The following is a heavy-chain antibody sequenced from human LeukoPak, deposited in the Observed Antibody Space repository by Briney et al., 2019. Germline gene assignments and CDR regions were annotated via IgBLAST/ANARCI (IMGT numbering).Heavy chain of an antibody. CDR3: VRDLSGHYSFGH. CDR2: VSAEGDRR. Sequence: PGGSLRLSCAASGFTFSHYAMHWVRRPPGKGLEWVTFVSAEGDRRYYADSVKGRFTISRDDSKSSLYLQMNSLRAEDTALYYCVRDLSGHYSFGHRGQGALVTVSS. J-gene: IGHJ4*02. CDR1: GFTFSHYA. V-gene: IGHV3-30*01. D-gene: IGHD4-17*01.